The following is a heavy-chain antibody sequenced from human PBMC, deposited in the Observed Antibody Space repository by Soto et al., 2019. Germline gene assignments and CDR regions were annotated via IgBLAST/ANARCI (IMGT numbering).Heavy chain of an antibody. CDR3: AKATYYDSSGYYYPFDY. D-gene: IGHD3-22*01. Sequence: PGGSLRLSCAASGFTFSSYAMSWVRQAPGKGLEWVSAISGSGGSTYYADSVKGRFTISRDNSKNTLYLQMNSLRAEDTAVYYCAKATYYDSSGYYYPFDYWGQGTLVTVSS. J-gene: IGHJ4*02. V-gene: IGHV3-23*01. CDR1: GFTFSSYA. CDR2: ISGSGGST.